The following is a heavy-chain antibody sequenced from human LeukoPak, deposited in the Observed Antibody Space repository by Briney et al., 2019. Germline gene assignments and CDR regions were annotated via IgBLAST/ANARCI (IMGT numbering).Heavy chain of an antibody. CDR1: GYTFTGYY. CDR2: INPKSGGT. D-gene: IGHD2-2*01. J-gene: IGHJ3*02. CDR3: ASNRGYCSSTSCPQYDALDI. Sequence: ASVKVSCKASGYTFTGYYMHWVRQAPGQGLEWMGWINPKSGGTNYAQKFQGRVTMTRDTSISTAYMELSRLRSDDTAVYYCASNRGYCSSTSCPQYDALDIWGQGTMVTVSS. V-gene: IGHV1-2*02.